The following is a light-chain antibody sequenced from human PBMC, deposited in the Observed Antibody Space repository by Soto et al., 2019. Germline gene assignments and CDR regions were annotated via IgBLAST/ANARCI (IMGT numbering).Light chain of an antibody. Sequence: IQVTQSPSSLSASVGARVTITCRASQSISSYLNWYQHKPGKAPKLPIYAPSSLQSGVPTRFSGSGSGTEFTLTISSLQPKDLATYYCQPSYNTRSTFGQGNKVEIK. CDR3: QPSYNTRST. CDR1: QSISSY. CDR2: APS. V-gene: IGKV1-39*01. J-gene: IGKJ1*01.